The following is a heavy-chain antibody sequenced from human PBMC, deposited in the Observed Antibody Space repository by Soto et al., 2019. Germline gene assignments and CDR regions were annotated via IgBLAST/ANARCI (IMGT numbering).Heavy chain of an antibody. CDR2: ISSSSSYI. Sequence: PGGSLRLSCAAPGFTFSSYSMSWVRQAPGKGLEWVSSISSSSSYIYYADSVKGRFTISRDNPKNSLYLQMNSLRAEDTAVYYCARLRGAVAGSPFDYWGQGTLVTVSS. CDR3: ARLRGAVAGSPFDY. V-gene: IGHV3-21*06. CDR1: GFTFSSYS. J-gene: IGHJ4*02. D-gene: IGHD6-19*01.